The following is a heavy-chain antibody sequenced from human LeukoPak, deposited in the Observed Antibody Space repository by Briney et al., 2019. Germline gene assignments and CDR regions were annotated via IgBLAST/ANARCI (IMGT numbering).Heavy chain of an antibody. V-gene: IGHV4-34*01. Sequence: SETLSLTCAVYGGSFSGYYWSWIRQPPGKGLEWIGEINHSGSTNYNPSLKGRVTISVDTSKNQFSLKLSSVTAADTAVYYCASYLEYSSSDDYYYYMDVWGKGTTVTVSS. J-gene: IGHJ6*03. D-gene: IGHD6-6*01. CDR3: ASYLEYSSSDDYYYYMDV. CDR1: GGSFSGYY. CDR2: INHSGST.